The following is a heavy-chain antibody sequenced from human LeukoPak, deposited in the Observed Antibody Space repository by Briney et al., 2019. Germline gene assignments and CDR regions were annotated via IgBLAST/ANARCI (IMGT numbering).Heavy chain of an antibody. J-gene: IGHJ4*02. CDR1: GYTFTGYY. Sequence: GASVKVSCKASGYTFTGYYMHWVRQAPGQGLKWMGWMNPNSGGTNYAQKFQGRVTMTRDTSISTAYMELSRLRSDDTAVYYCARMGKTDYGDYRGHFDYWGQGTLVTVSS. V-gene: IGHV1-2*02. CDR3: ARMGKTDYGDYRGHFDY. D-gene: IGHD4-17*01. CDR2: MNPNSGGT.